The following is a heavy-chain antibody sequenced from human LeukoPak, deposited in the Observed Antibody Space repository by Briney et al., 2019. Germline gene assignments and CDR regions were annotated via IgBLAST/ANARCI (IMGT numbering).Heavy chain of an antibody. Sequence: PGGSLRLSCAASGFTFSSYGMHWVRQAPGKGLEWVAFIRYDGSNKYYADSVKGRFTISRDNSKNTLYLQMNSLRAEDTAVYYCAKAERVDYYGSGSYYNYWGQGTLVTVSS. CDR2: IRYDGSNK. CDR3: AKAERVDYYGSGSYYNY. CDR1: GFTFSSYG. V-gene: IGHV3-30*02. D-gene: IGHD3-10*01. J-gene: IGHJ4*02.